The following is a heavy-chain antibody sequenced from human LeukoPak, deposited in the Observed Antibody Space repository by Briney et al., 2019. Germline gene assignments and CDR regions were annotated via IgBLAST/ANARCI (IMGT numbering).Heavy chain of an antibody. Sequence: SETLSLTCTVSGDSISSNSYYWGWIRQPPGKGLEWIGSIEYRGSTYYNPSLKSRVTISADTSKNQFALRLKSVTAADTAVYYCARGGDIVVVVAATGAFDIWGQGTMVTVSS. D-gene: IGHD2-15*01. CDR3: ARGGDIVVVVAATGAFDI. V-gene: IGHV4-39*01. CDR2: IEYRGST. J-gene: IGHJ3*02. CDR1: GDSISSNSYY.